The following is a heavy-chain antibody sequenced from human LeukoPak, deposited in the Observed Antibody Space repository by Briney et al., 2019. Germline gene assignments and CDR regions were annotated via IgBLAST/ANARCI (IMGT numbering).Heavy chain of an antibody. CDR3: ARGYFNHGGVLDY. CDR1: GFTFSNYW. J-gene: IGHJ4*02. Sequence: GGSLRLSCAASGFTFSNYWMSWVRQAPGKGLEWVAFIKSDGSETYYVDSVKGRFTISRDNAKKSLYLQMNILRAEDTAVYYCARGYFNHGGVLDYWGQGTLVTVSS. CDR2: IKSDGSET. V-gene: IGHV3-7*01. D-gene: IGHD3-16*01.